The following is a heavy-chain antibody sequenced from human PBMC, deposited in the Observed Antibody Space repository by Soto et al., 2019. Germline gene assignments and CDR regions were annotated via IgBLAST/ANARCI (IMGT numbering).Heavy chain of an antibody. V-gene: IGHV4-4*07. Sequence: SETLSLTCTVSDDFISSYYWNWIRQPAGKGLEWIGRVSTNGATNYNPSLESRVTMSVDTSKNQFSLKLTSVTAADTAVYFCARANYEILTGSYAMDVWGQGTTVTVSS. J-gene: IGHJ6*02. D-gene: IGHD3-9*01. CDR2: VSTNGAT. CDR1: DDFISSYY. CDR3: ARANYEILTGSYAMDV.